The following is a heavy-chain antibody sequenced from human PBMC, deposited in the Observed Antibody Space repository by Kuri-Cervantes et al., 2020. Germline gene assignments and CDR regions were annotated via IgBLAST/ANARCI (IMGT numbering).Heavy chain of an antibody. V-gene: IGHV3-33*08. CDR2: IWYDGSNK. CDR1: GFTFSSYA. D-gene: IGHD3-22*01. CDR3: ARDCLGGSSGYYPH. Sequence: GESLKISCAASGFTFSSYAMSWVRQAPGKGLEWVAVIWYDGSNKYYADSVKGRFTISRDNSKNTLYLQMNSLRAEDTAVYYCARDCLGGSSGYYPHWGQGTLVTVSS. J-gene: IGHJ4*02.